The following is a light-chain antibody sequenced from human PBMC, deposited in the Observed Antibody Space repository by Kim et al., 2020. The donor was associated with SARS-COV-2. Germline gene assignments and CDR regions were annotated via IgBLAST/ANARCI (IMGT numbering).Light chain of an antibody. CDR3: QHYKSYPYT. J-gene: IGKJ2*01. CDR2: KSS. V-gene: IGKV1-5*03. CDR1: QYISDW. Sequence: ASVGDRVTINCLARQYISDWLAWYQQKPGKAPKLLIYKSSSLESGFPSRFSGSGSGTEFSLTISSLQPDDFATYYCQHYKSYPYTLVQGTKLEI.